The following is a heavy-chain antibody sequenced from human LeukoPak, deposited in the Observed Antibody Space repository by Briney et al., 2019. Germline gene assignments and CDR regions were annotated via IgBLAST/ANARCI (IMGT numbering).Heavy chain of an antibody. J-gene: IGHJ5*02. CDR3: ARTTEDCSSTSCYQYWFDP. CDR2: IYYSGST. CDR1: DDSITMYY. Sequence: PSETLSLTCSVSDDSITMYYWSWIRQPAGKGLEWIGYIYYSGSTNYNPSLKSRVTISVDTSKNQFSLKLNSVTAADTAVYYCARTTEDCSSTSCYQYWFDPWGQGTLVTVSS. V-gene: IGHV4-59*01. D-gene: IGHD2-2*01.